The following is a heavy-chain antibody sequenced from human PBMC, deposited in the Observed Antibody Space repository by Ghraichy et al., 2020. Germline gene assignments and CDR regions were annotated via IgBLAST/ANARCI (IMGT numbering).Heavy chain of an antibody. CDR2: INQSGST. CDR3: ARGASKLGYCSRTSCPFDY. V-gene: IGHV4-34*01. D-gene: IGHD2-2*01. J-gene: IGHJ4*02. CDR1: GGSFSGYF. Sequence: SETLSLTCAVYGGSFSGYFWGWIRQPPGKGLEWIGQINQSGSTKYNPSLKSRVTISVDMSKNQLSLELTSVTAADTAVYYCARGASKLGYCSRTSCPFDYWGQGTLVTVSS.